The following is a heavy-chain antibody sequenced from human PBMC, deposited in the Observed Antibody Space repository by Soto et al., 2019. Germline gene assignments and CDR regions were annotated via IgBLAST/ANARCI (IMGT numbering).Heavy chain of an antibody. V-gene: IGHV3-23*01. CDR2: ISGSGGST. CDR3: AKDHSGSYLPDAFDI. D-gene: IGHD1-26*01. J-gene: IGHJ3*02. CDR1: GFTFSSYA. Sequence: RLSCAASGFTFSSYAMSWVRQAPGKGLEWVSAISGSGGSTYYADSVKGRFTISRDNSKNTLYLQMNSLRAEDTAVYYCAKDHSGSYLPDAFDIWGQGTMVTVSS.